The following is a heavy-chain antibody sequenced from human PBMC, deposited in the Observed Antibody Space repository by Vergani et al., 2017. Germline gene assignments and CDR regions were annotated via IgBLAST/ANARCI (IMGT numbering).Heavy chain of an antibody. CDR2: ISAYNGNT. Sequence: QVQLVQSGAEVKKPGASVKVSCKASGYTFSTYGISWVRQAPGQGLEWMGWISAYNGNTNYPEKFQGRLTMTTDTSTRTAYMELRSLRSDDTAVYYCARGDIVVVPAANWGQGTLVTVSS. CDR3: ARGDIVVVPAAN. D-gene: IGHD2-2*01. J-gene: IGHJ4*02. CDR1: GYTFSTYG. V-gene: IGHV1-18*01.